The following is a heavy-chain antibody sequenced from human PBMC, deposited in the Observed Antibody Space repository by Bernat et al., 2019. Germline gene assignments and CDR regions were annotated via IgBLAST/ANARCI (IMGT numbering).Heavy chain of an antibody. Sequence: QVQLVESGGGVFQLGRSLRLSCVASGFTFSSYGRHWVGKASGKGLEWVAVIWYDGSNKYYADSVKGRFTISRDNSKNTLYVQMTSLRAEDTAVYYCARDRGPRIVVAGDYWGQGTLVTVSS. CDR2: IWYDGSNK. CDR1: GFTFSSYG. J-gene: IGHJ4*02. V-gene: IGHV3-33*01. D-gene: IGHD6-19*01. CDR3: ARDRGPRIVVAGDY.